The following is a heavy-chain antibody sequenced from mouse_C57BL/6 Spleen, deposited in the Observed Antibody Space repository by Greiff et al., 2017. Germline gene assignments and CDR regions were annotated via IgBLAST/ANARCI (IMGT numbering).Heavy chain of an antibody. J-gene: IGHJ4*01. Sequence: VQLQQSGPELVKPGASVKISCKASGYSFTGYYMNWVKQSPEKSLEWIGEINPSTGGTTYNQKFKAKATLTVDKSSSTAYMQLKSLTSEDSAVYYCARSTTMVTTDYYAMDYWGQGTSGTVSS. CDR3: ARSTTMVTTDYYAMDY. V-gene: IGHV1-42*01. CDR1: GYSFTGYY. CDR2: INPSTGGT. D-gene: IGHD2-2*01.